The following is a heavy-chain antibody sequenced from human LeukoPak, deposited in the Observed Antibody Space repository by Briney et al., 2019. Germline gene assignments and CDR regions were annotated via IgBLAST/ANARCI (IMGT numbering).Heavy chain of an antibody. D-gene: IGHD3-3*01. CDR1: GGTFSSYA. CDR2: IIPIFGTP. Sequence: VSSVKVSCKASGGTFSSYAISWVRQAPGQGLEWMGRIIPIFGTPNYAQKLQGRVSITTDESTSTAYMELSSLRSEDTAVYYCARDGRYDLGWGQGTLVIVSS. V-gene: IGHV1-69*05. J-gene: IGHJ4*02. CDR3: ARDGRYDLG.